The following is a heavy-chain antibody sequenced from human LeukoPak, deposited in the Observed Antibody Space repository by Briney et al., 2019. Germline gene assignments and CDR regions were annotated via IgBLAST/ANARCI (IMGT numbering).Heavy chain of an antibody. CDR2: INPDGSMK. D-gene: IGHD3-10*01. CDR3: AKLLVDVTTLVY. Sequence: GESLRLSCAGSGFIFSRSSMSWVRQSPGKGLEWVATINPDGSMKLCLDSVNGRFTISRDNSDNAVFLQMNSLRVEDMAVYYCAKLLVDVTTLVYWGQGIRVTVSS. J-gene: IGHJ4*02. V-gene: IGHV3-7*01. CDR1: GFIFSRSS.